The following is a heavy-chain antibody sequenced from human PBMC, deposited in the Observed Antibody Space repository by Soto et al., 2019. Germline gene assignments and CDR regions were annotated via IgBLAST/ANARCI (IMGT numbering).Heavy chain of an antibody. CDR3: ATHPAMVRGAPRDY. CDR1: GFTFSSYA. V-gene: IGHV3-23*01. CDR2: ISGSGGST. J-gene: IGHJ4*02. D-gene: IGHD3-10*01. Sequence: QPGGSLRLSCAASGFTFSSYAMSWVRQAPGKGLEWVSAISGSGGSTYYADSVKGRFTISRDNSKNTLYLQMNSLRAEDTAVYYCATHPAMVRGAPRDYWGQGTLVTVSS.